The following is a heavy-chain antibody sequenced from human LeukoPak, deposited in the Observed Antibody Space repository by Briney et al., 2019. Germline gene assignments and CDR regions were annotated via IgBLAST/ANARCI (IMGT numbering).Heavy chain of an antibody. J-gene: IGHJ4*02. CDR3: AREKRDLVGATFVDY. CDR1: GGSISSYY. Sequence: TSETLSLTCTVSGGSISSYYWSWIRQPLGKGLEWIGYIYYSGSTNYNPSLKSRVTISVDTSKNQFSLKLSSVTAADTAVYYCAREKRDLVGATFVDYWGQGTLVTVSS. V-gene: IGHV4-59*01. D-gene: IGHD1-26*01. CDR2: IYYSGST.